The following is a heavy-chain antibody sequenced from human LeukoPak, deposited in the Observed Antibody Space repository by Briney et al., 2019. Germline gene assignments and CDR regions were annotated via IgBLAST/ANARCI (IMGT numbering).Heavy chain of an antibody. CDR1: GYSISSGDY. D-gene: IGHD4-23*01. CDR3: ARGGTVVRSFDY. J-gene: IGHJ4*02. Sequence: SETLSLTCTVSGYSISSGDYWGWIRQPPGKGLEWIGNIHHRGSTNYNPSLKSRVTISVDTSKNQFSLKLGSVTAADTAVYYCARGGTVVRSFDYWGQGTLVTVSS. V-gene: IGHV4-38-2*02. CDR2: IHHRGST.